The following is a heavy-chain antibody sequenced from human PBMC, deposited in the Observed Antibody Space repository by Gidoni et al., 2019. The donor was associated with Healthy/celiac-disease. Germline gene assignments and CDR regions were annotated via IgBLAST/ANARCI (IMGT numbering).Heavy chain of an antibody. J-gene: IGHJ3*02. CDR2: ISYDGSNK. CDR3: AKLVVVVPAAMLGTDAFDI. V-gene: IGHV3-30*18. Sequence: QVQLVESGGGVVQPGRSLRLSCAASGSTFSSYGMHWVRQAPGKGLEWVAVISYDGSNKYYADSVKGRFTISRDNSKNTLYLQMNSLRAEDTAVYYCAKLVVVVPAAMLGTDAFDIWGQGTMVTVSS. D-gene: IGHD2-2*01. CDR1: GSTFSSYG.